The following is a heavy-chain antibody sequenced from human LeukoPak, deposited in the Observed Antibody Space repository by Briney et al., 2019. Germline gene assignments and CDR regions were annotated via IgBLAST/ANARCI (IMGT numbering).Heavy chain of an antibody. Sequence: PGGSLRLSCAASGFTFSIYGMHWLRQAPGKGLEWVAVISYDGTNKYYADSVKGRFTLSRDNSKNTLYLQMNSLRAEDTAVYYCAKDVAGYRYPLYLDYWGQGTLVTVSS. D-gene: IGHD3-16*02. CDR1: GFTFSIYG. J-gene: IGHJ4*02. V-gene: IGHV3-30*18. CDR2: ISYDGTNK. CDR3: AKDVAGYRYPLYLDY.